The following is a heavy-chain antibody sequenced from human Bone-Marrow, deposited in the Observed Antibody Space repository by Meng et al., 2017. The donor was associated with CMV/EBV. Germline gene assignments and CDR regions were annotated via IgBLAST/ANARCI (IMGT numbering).Heavy chain of an antibody. CDR3: AKTAAGTSWFDP. V-gene: IGHV3-21*01. J-gene: IGHJ5*02. Sequence: GGSLRLSCAASGFTFSSYSMNWVRQAPGKGLEWVSSISSSSSYIYYADSVKGRFTISRDNAKNSLYLQMNSLRAEDTAVYYCAKTAAGTSWFDPWGQRTLVAVSS. CDR1: GFTFSSYS. D-gene: IGHD6-13*01. CDR2: ISSSSSYI.